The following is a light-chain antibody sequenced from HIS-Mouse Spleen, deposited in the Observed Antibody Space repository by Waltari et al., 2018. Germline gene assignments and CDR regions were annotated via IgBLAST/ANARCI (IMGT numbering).Light chain of an antibody. CDR3: QQYNNWWT. Sequence: EIVMTQSPATLSVSPGERAPLSCRASQSVSSNLAWYQQKPGQAPRLLIYGASTRATGIPARFSGSGSGTEFTLTISSLQSEDFAVYYCQQYNNWWTFGQGTKLEIK. CDR1: QSVSSN. V-gene: IGKV3-15*01. J-gene: IGKJ1*01. CDR2: GAS.